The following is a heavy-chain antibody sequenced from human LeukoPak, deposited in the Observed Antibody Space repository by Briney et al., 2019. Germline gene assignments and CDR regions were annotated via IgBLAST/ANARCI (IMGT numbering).Heavy chain of an antibody. CDR3: GLYNWFDP. V-gene: IGHV3-48*03. J-gene: IGHJ5*02. CDR1: RFTFSSYE. CDR2: ISSSGSTI. Sequence: GGSLRLSCAASRFTFSSYEMNWVRQAPGKGLEWASYISSSGSTIYYADSVKGRFTISRDNAKNSLYLQMSSLRAEDTAVYYCGLYNWFDPWGQGPLVPVSS.